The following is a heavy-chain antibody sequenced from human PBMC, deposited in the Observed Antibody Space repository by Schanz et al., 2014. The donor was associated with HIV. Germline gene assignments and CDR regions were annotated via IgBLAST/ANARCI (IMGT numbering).Heavy chain of an antibody. J-gene: IGHJ6*02. V-gene: IGHV3-30*19. CDR3: AKAGGGPSPSYYGMDV. CDR2: ISYDGSNK. Sequence: QVQLVESGGGVVQPGRSLRLSCAASGFIFSSYGMHWVRQAPGKGLEWGAVISYDGSNKYYADSVKGRFTISRDNSKNTLYLQMNSLRVEDTAVYYCAKAGGGPSPSYYGMDVWGQGTTVTVSS. D-gene: IGHD3-10*01. CDR1: GFIFSSYG.